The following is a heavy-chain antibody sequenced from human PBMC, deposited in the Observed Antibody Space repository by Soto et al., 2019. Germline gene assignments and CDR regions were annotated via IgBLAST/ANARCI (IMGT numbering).Heavy chain of an antibody. CDR3: ARERVASYDRNADGTY. D-gene: IGHD3-22*01. V-gene: IGHV4-30-4*01. CDR1: GGSISSGDYH. CDR2: IYYTGST. J-gene: IGHJ4*02. Sequence: QVQLQESGPGLVKPSQTLSLTCTVSGGSISSGDYHWGWIRQPPGKGLEWIGYIYYTGSTYYNPSLKSRVTISVDTSNNQFSLRLSSVTAADTAVYYCARERVASYDRNADGTYWGQGTLVTVSS.